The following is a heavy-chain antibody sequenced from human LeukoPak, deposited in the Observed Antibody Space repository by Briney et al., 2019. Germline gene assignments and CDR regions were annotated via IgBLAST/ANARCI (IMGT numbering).Heavy chain of an antibody. CDR3: ARRRRYYGSGSCPFDP. CDR1: GGSIDTYNYY. Sequence: SETLSLTCTISGGSIDTYNYYWGWIRQPPGKGLEWIGSIYFDGSTYYNPSLKSRVTISLHTSNNQFSLKLRSVTTADTAVYYCARRRRYYGSGSCPFDPWGQGTLVTVSS. D-gene: IGHD3-10*01. J-gene: IGHJ5*02. V-gene: IGHV4-39*07. CDR2: IYFDGST.